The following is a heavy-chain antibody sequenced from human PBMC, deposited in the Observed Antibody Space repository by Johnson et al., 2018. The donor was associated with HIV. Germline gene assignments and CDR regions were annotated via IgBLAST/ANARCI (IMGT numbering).Heavy chain of an antibody. J-gene: IGHJ3*02. D-gene: IGHD6-19*01. CDR2: IKQDGSEK. CDR1: GFTFSNAW. Sequence: EQLVESGGGLVKPGGSLRLSCAASGFTFSNAWMSWVRQAPGKGLEWVANIKQDGSEKYYVASVKGRFTITRDNAKNSLYLQMNSLRAEDTAVYCCAKARSGGPGAFDIWGQGTMVTVSS. V-gene: IGHV3-7*01. CDR3: AKARSGGPGAFDI.